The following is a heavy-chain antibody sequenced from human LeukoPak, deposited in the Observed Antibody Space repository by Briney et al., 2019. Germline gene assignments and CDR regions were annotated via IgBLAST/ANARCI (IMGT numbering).Heavy chain of an antibody. CDR1: GYTFTSYG. Sequence: ASVKVSCKASGYTFTSYGISWVRRAPGQGLEWMGWISAYNGNTNYAQKLQGRVTMTTDTSTSTAYMELRSLRSDDTAVYYCARGGPTPTGWFGELLPDFDDPYGMDVWGQGTTVTVSS. CDR2: ISAYNGNT. D-gene: IGHD3-10*01. V-gene: IGHV1-18*01. CDR3: ARGGPTPTGWFGELLPDFDDPYGMDV. J-gene: IGHJ6*02.